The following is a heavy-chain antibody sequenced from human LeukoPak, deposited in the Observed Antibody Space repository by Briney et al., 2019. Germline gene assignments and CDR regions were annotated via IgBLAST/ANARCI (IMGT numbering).Heavy chain of an antibody. Sequence: SVKVSCKASGGTFSSYAISWVRQAPGQGLEWVGGIIPIFGTANYAQKFQGRVTITADESTSTAYMELSSLRSEDTAVYYCARASAAWVYDSSGYYYSWGQGTLVTVSS. J-gene: IGHJ4*02. CDR3: ARASAAWVYDSSGYYYS. D-gene: IGHD3-22*01. V-gene: IGHV1-69*13. CDR1: GGTFSSYA. CDR2: IIPIFGTA.